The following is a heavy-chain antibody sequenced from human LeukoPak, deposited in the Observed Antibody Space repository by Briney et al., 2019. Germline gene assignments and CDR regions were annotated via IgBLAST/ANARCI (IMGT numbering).Heavy chain of an antibody. V-gene: IGHV1-69*13. J-gene: IGHJ4*02. CDR1: GGTFSSYA. CDR2: IIPIFGTA. CDR3: ARDLSPYGSGSYYPLYD. D-gene: IGHD3-10*01. Sequence: SVKVSCKASGGTFSSYAISWVRQAPGQGLEWMGGIIPIFGTANYAQKIQGRVTITADESTSTAYMELSSLRSEDTAVYYCARDLSPYGSGSYYPLYDWGQGTLVTVSS.